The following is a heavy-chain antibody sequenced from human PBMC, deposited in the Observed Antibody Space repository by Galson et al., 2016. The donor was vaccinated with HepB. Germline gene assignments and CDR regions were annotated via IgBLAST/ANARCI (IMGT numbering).Heavy chain of an antibody. V-gene: IGHV3-74*01. CDR2: ISLDGSVT. Sequence: SLRLSCAASGFTGFTFSSYWMHWVRQAPGKGLVWVSRISLDGSVTIYGDSVKARFSTSRDNAKNTLFLQMNSLRVEDTAVYYCGASRDGYIDYWGQGALVTISP. D-gene: IGHD5-24*01. CDR1: GFTGFTFSSYW. CDR3: GASRDGYIDY. J-gene: IGHJ4*01.